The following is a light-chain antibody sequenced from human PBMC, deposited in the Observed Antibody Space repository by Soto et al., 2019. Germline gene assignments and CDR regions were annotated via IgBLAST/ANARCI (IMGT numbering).Light chain of an antibody. Sequence: EIVLTQSPGTLSLSPGERATLSCRASQTVTRSYLAWYQHKPGQAPRLLISGISRRAPGIPDRFSGDGSGTDFTLTISRLEPEDYAVYYCHQYDGSPITFGQGTRLEIK. CDR2: GIS. CDR3: HQYDGSPIT. CDR1: QTVTRSY. J-gene: IGKJ5*01. V-gene: IGKV3-20*01.